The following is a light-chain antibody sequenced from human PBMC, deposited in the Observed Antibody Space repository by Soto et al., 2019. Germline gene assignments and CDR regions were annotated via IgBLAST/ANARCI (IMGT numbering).Light chain of an antibody. CDR3: AAWDDSLNGRYV. V-gene: IGLV1-44*01. CDR2: SNN. J-gene: IGLJ1*01. CDR1: SSHIGSNT. Sequence: QSALTQPPSASGTPGQRVIISCSGSSSHIGSNTVNWYQQLPGTAPKLLIYSNNQRPSGVPDRFSGSKSGTSASLAISGLQSEDEADYYCAAWDDSLNGRYVFGTGTKATVL.